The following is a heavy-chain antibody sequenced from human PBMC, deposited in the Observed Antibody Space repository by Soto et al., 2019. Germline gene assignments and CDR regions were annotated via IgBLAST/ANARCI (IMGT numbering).Heavy chain of an antibody. CDR3: ARDIDRLQIGGNYYYAMDV. CDR2: ISPIFPTP. CDR1: GGTFGNSA. Sequence: QVQLVQSGAEVKKPGASVTVSCKASGGTFGNSAISWVRQAPGQGLEWMGGISPIFPTPDYAQKFQGRVTITADEATSTDYMELTSLGSEDTAVYCCARDIDRLQIGGNYYYAMDVWGQGTTVTVSS. J-gene: IGHJ6*02. V-gene: IGHV1-69*12. D-gene: IGHD4-4*01.